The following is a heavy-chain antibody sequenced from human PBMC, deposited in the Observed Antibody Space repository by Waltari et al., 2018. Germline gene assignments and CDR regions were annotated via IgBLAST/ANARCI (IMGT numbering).Heavy chain of an antibody. Sequence: QVPLVQSGAEVTKPGASVKVSCMASGYTFTAFYMPWVRQAPGQEPEWMGRINPNRGGTNYAQKFQGRVTRTRDTSISTAYMELSRMRSDDTAVYYCARLSYGLNYNYYYYMDVWGKGTTVTVSS. D-gene: IGHD5-18*01. CDR2: INPNRGGT. CDR1: GYTFTAFY. CDR3: ARLSYGLNYNYYYYMDV. V-gene: IGHV1-2*06. J-gene: IGHJ6*03.